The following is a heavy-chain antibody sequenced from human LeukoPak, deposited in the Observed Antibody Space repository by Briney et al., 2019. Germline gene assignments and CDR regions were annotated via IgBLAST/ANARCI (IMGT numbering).Heavy chain of an antibody. D-gene: IGHD3-16*01. J-gene: IGHJ4*02. CDR2: IYHSGST. V-gene: IGHV4-38-2*02. CDR1: GYSISSGYY. CDR3: ASGGNDPGTSDY. Sequence: PSETLSLTCTVSGYSISSGYYWGWIRPPPGKGREGIGSIYHSGSTYYTPSLKSRVTISVDTSKNQFSLKLSSVTAADTAVYYCASGGNDPGTSDYWGQGTLVTVSS.